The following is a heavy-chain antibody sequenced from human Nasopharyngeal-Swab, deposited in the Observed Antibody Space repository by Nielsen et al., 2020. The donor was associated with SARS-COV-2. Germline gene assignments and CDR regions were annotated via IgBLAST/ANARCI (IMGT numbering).Heavy chain of an antibody. CDR1: GGSFSGYY. Sequence: SETLSLTCAVYGGSFSGYYWSWIRRPPGKGLEWIGEINHSGSTNYNPSLKSRVTISVDTSKNQFSLKLSSVTAADTAVYYCARGVNMDVWGKGTTVTVSS. J-gene: IGHJ6*03. CDR2: INHSGST. V-gene: IGHV4-34*01. CDR3: ARGVNMDV.